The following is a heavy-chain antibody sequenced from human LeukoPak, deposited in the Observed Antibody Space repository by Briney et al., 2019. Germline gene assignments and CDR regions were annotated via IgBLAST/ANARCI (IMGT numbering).Heavy chain of an antibody. CDR1: GFTFSNAW. CDR2: IKRKSDGGTP. J-gene: IGHJ4*02. Sequence: PGGSLRLSCAASGFTFSNAWMSWVRQAPGKGLEWVGRIKRKSDGGTPDNAAPVKGRFTISRDDSKNTLSLQMNSLKIEDTAMYYCATDLGGYYSGSGSYWGSLDYWGQGTVVTVSS. CDR3: ATDLGGYYSGSGSYWGSLDY. D-gene: IGHD3-10*01. V-gene: IGHV3-15*01.